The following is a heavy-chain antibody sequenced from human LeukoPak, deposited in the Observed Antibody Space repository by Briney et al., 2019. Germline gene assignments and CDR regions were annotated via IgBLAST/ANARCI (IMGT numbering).Heavy chain of an antibody. CDR1: GFTFSSYG. Sequence: GGTLRLSCAASGFTFSSYGISWVRQAPGKGLEWVSAISGSGGSTYYADSVKGRFTISRDNSKNTLYLQMNSLRAEDTAVYYCAKDRAFFDYWGQGTLVTVSS. CDR3: AKDRAFFDY. CDR2: ISGSGGST. V-gene: IGHV3-23*01. J-gene: IGHJ4*02.